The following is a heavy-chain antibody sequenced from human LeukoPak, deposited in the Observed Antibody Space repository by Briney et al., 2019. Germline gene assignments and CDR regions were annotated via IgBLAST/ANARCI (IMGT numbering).Heavy chain of an antibody. V-gene: IGHV3-49*04. CDR2: IRSTSYGGTP. CDR3: ARDPQADYYFDL. CDR1: RFTFGDYA. Sequence: PGRSLRLSCTASRFTFGDYALTWVRQAPGKGLEWVAYIRSTSYGGTPEHAASVKSRFTISRDDSKGVAYLQMSSLKSEDTGLYYCARDPQADYYFDLWGRGTLVTVSS. J-gene: IGHJ2*01. D-gene: IGHD4-11*01.